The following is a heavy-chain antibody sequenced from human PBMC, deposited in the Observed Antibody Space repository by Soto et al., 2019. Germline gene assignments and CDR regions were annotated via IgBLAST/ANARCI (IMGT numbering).Heavy chain of an antibody. CDR1: GFTFSSYA. CDR3: AKDLVAAAVGYYYGMDV. V-gene: IGHV3-23*01. CDR2: ISGSGGST. D-gene: IGHD6-13*01. J-gene: IGHJ6*02. Sequence: GGSLRLSCAASGFTFSSYAMSWVRQAPGNGLEWVSAISGSGGSTYYADSVKGRFTISRDNSKNTLYLQMNSLRAEDTAVYYCAKDLVAAAVGYYYGMDVWGQGTTVTVSS.